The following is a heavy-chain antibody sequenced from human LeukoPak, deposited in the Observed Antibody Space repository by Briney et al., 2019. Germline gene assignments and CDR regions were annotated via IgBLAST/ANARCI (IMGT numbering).Heavy chain of an antibody. CDR1: GFTFTRYW. CDR2: IKQDGSET. CDR3: SRDGDYIMPPFDY. V-gene: IGHV3-7*01. Sequence: PGGSLRLSCAASGFTFTRYWISWVRQAPGKGLEWVANIKQDGSETHYVDSVKGRFTISRDNARNSVYLQMNSLSDDDTAVYYCSRDGDYIMPPFDYWGQGILVTVSS. J-gene: IGHJ4*02. D-gene: IGHD4-17*01.